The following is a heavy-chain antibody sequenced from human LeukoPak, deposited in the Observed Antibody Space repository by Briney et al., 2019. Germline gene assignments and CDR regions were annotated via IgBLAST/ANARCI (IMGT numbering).Heavy chain of an antibody. CDR2: ISGSGGST. CDR3: SAFLWLTGTNFDY. V-gene: IGHV3-23*01. D-gene: IGHD1/OR15-1a*01. Sequence: GGSLRLSCAASGFTFSSYAMSWVRQAPGKGLEWVSAISGSGGSTYYADSVKGRFTISRDNSKNTLYLQMNSLRAEDTAVYYRSAFLWLTGTNFDYWGQGTLVTVSS. CDR1: GFTFSSYA. J-gene: IGHJ4*02.